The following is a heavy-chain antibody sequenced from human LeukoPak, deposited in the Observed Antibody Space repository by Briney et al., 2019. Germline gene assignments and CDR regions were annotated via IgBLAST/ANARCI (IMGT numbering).Heavy chain of an antibody. CDR3: VRDLGGRSGH. CDR2: SNEGGSTT. V-gene: IGHV3-74*01. J-gene: IGHJ4*02. Sequence: GGSLRLSCAASGFTFSSNWMHWVRQAPGKGLVWVSRSNEGGSTTNYADSVKGRFTISRDNAKNTLYLQMNSLTAEGTAVYYCVRDLGGRSGHWGQGTLVTVSS. D-gene: IGHD1-26*01. CDR1: GFTFSSNW.